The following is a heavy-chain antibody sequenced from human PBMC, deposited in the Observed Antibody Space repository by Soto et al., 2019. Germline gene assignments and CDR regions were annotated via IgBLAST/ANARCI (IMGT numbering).Heavy chain of an antibody. D-gene: IGHD6-19*01. J-gene: IGHJ4*02. Sequence: QTLSLTCAISGDSVSSNSAAWNWIRQSPSRGLEWLGRTYYRSKWYNDYAVSVKSRITINPDTSKNQFSLQLNSVTPEDTAVYYCARDPGIAVAGPYYFDYWGQGTLVTVSS. CDR1: GDSVSSNSAA. CDR3: ARDPGIAVAGPYYFDY. CDR2: TYYRSKWYN. V-gene: IGHV6-1*01.